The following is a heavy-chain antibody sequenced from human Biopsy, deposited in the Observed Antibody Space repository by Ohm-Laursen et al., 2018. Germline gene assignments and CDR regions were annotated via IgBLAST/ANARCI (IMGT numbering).Heavy chain of an antibody. CDR3: ARAGVGSDGTDSYYYGMDV. CDR1: GNTFAAYH. CDR2: ISPSGATT. V-gene: IGHV1-46*01. J-gene: IGHJ6*02. D-gene: IGHD5-24*01. Sequence: ASVKVSCNASGNTFAAYHIQWVRQAPGQGLEWMGVISPSGATTSFSQKFQGRITMTRDTSTGTVYVDLNSLGSEDTAVYYCARAGVGSDGTDSYYYGMDVWGPGTTVTVSS.